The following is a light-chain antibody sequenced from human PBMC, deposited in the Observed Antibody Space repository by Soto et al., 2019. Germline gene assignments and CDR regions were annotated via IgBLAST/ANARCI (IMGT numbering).Light chain of an antibody. Sequence: EIVLTKSPATLSLSPGERATLSCRASQSVSSYLAWYQQKPGQAPRLLIYDASNRATGIPARFSGSGSGTDFTLTSSSLEPEEFEVYYCQQRSNWVSFGGGTKVEIK. CDR2: DAS. V-gene: IGKV3-11*01. CDR1: QSVSSY. CDR3: QQRSNWVS. J-gene: IGKJ4*01.